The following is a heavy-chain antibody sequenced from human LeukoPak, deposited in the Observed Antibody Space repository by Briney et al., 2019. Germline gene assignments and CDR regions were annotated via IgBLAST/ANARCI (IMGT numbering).Heavy chain of an antibody. CDR2: INWNGGSI. D-gene: IGHD3-22*01. Sequence: PGGSLRLSCAASGFTFDDYGMSWVRQAAGKGLEWVSGINWNGGSIDYADSVKGRFTISRDNAKNSLYLQMTRLRAEDTALYYCARPHYDSSGYLYWGQGTLVTVSS. CDR1: GFTFDDYG. CDR3: ARPHYDSSGYLY. V-gene: IGHV3-20*04. J-gene: IGHJ4*02.